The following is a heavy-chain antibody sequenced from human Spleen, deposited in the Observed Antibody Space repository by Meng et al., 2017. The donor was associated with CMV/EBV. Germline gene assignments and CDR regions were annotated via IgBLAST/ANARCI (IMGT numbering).Heavy chain of an antibody. V-gene: IGHV3-9*01. Sequence: SLKISCADSGFTFDDYAMHWVRQAPGKGLEWVSGISWNSGSIGYADSVKGRFTISRDNAKNSLYLQMNSLRAEDTAIYYCARGADLLLWFGESPQDYWGQGTLVTVSS. J-gene: IGHJ4*02. CDR2: ISWNSGSI. CDR3: ARGADLLLWFGESPQDY. CDR1: GFTFDDYA. D-gene: IGHD3-10*01.